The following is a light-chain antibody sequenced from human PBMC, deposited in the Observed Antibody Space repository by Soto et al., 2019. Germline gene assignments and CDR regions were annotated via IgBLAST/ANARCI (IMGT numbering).Light chain of an antibody. Sequence: QSALTQPASVSGSPGQSITISCSGTSRDIGAYNLVSWYQQPPGKAPKLLIYEVRNRPSGISYRFSGSKSGTTASLTISSLLPEDEADYYCSVYTSRSTLVFGGGTKLAVL. CDR1: SRDIGAYNL. CDR3: SVYTSRSTLV. J-gene: IGLJ2*01. CDR2: EVR. V-gene: IGLV2-14*01.